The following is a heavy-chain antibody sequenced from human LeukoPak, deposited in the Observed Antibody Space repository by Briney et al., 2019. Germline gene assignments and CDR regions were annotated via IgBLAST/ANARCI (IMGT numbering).Heavy chain of an antibody. D-gene: IGHD1-14*01. CDR2: IKQDGSEK. Sequence: PGGSLRRSCPAPGFTFSSYWMSWVRQAPGKGLGWVANIKQDGSEKYYVDSVKGRFTISRDNAKNSLYLQVNSLRAEDTAVYYCARNQRRLDYWGQGTLVTVSS. CDR1: GFTFSSYW. V-gene: IGHV3-7*01. J-gene: IGHJ4*02. CDR3: ARNQRRLDY.